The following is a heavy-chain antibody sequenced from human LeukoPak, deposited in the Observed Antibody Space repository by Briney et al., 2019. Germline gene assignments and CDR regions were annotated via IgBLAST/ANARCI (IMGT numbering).Heavy chain of an antibody. J-gene: IGHJ4*02. CDR1: GDSVSRTNYY. CDR2: IYTSGST. D-gene: IGHD3-10*01. Sequence: NPSETLSLTCTVSGDSVSRTNYYWDWLRQPPGKGLEWIGRIYTSGSTNYNPSLNSRVTILLDTSKNQFSLKLSSVTAADTAVYYCARVSGFGDPFDSWGQGTLVTVSS. CDR3: ARVSGFGDPFDS. V-gene: IGHV4-61*02.